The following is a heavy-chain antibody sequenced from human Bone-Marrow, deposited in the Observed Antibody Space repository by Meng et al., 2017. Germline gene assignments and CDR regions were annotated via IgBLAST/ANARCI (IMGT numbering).Heavy chain of an antibody. V-gene: IGHV4-39*01. Sequence: QVRLQESGPGLVKPSQTLSLTCTVSGGSIRRSSDYWGWVRQPPGKGLEWIGSIHYSGNTYYNPSLKSRVTISEHTSKNQFSLKLSSVTAADTAVFYCARHLLVGATLNWFDPWGQGTLVTVSS. D-gene: IGHD1-26*01. CDR2: IHYSGNT. J-gene: IGHJ5*02. CDR1: GGSIRRSSDY. CDR3: ARHLLVGATLNWFDP.